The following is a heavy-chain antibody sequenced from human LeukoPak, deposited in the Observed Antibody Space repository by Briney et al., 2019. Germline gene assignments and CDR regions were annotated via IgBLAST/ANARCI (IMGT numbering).Heavy chain of an antibody. CDR3: ARGVGYCSSTSCPRWFDP. CDR1: GGTFSSYA. V-gene: IGHV1-69*05. J-gene: IGHJ5*02. D-gene: IGHD2-2*01. Sequence: SVKVSCKASGGTFSSYAISWVRQAPGQGLEWMGGIIPIFSTANYAQKFQGRVTITTDESTSTAYMELSSLRSEDTAVYYCARGVGYCSSTSCPRWFDPWGQGTLVTVSS. CDR2: IIPIFSTA.